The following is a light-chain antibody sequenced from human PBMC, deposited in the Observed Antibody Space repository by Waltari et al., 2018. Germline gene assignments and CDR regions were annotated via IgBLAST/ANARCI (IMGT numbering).Light chain of an antibody. J-gene: IGLJ2*01. CDR3: SSYVGGNTVV. V-gene: IGLV2-8*01. Sequence: QSALTQPPSAHGSPGQSVTITCTGTGTDVGGFNYVSWYQQHQGKAPKGMVYEVTKRPSGVPDRYSGSKSGNTASLTVSGLQAEDEADYYCSSYVGGNTVVFGGGTKLTVL. CDR1: GTDVGGFNY. CDR2: EVT.